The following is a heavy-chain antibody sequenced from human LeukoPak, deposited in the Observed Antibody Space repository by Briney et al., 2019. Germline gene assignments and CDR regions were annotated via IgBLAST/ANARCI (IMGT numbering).Heavy chain of an antibody. CDR2: ISSSSSYI. J-gene: IGHJ4*02. CDR3: AREYVGPWYFDY. Sequence: PGGSLRLSCSAPGVTLSSYSMNWVRPAPGKGLEWVSSISSSSSYIYYADSVKGRFTISRDNAKNSLYLQMNSLRAEDTAVYYCAREYVGPWYFDYWGQGTLVTVSS. V-gene: IGHV3-21*01. CDR1: GVTLSSYS. D-gene: IGHD1-26*01.